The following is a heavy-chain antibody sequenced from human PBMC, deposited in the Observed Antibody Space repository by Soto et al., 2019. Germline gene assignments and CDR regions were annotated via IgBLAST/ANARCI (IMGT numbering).Heavy chain of an antibody. CDR1: SVSNAW. D-gene: IGHD6-19*01. V-gene: IGHV3-15*07. Sequence: SVSNAWMNWVRQAPGKGLEWVGRIKSKTDGGTTDYAAPVKGRFTISRDDSKNTLYLQMNSLKTEDTAVYYCTTDSSGWSIPFDYWGHGTLVTVSS. CDR3: TTDSSGWSIPFDY. CDR2: IKSKTDGGTT. J-gene: IGHJ4*01.